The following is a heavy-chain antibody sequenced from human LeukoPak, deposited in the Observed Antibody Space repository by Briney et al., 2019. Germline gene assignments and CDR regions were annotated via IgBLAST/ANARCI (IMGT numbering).Heavy chain of an antibody. J-gene: IGHJ6*03. V-gene: IGHV1-46*01. CDR2: INPSGGST. CDR1: GYTFTSYY. CDR3: AKGPRITLVRGGQWYYYMDV. D-gene: IGHD3-10*01. Sequence: ASVKVSCKASGYTFTSYYMYWVRQAPGQGLEWMGIINPSGGSTNYAQKFQGRVTVTRDTSTSTVYMELSSLRSEDTAVYYCAKGPRITLVRGGQWYYYMDVWGKGTTVTISS.